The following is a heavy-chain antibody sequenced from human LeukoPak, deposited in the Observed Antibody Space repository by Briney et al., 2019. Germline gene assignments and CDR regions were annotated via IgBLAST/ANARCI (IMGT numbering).Heavy chain of an antibody. CDR1: GFTFSSYS. Sequence: PGGSLRLSCAASGFTFSSYSMNWVRQAPGKGLEWVSSISSSSSYIYYADSVKGRFTISRDNAKNSLYLQMNSLRAEDTAVYYCARGQGSSWPFDYWGQGTLVTVSS. D-gene: IGHD6-13*01. CDR2: ISSSSSYI. J-gene: IGHJ4*02. CDR3: ARGQGSSWPFDY. V-gene: IGHV3-21*01.